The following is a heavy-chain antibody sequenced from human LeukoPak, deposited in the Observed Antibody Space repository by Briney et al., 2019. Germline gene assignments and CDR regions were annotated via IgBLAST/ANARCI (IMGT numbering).Heavy chain of an antibody. CDR3: ARGATRGNWFDP. D-gene: IGHD1-26*01. CDR1: GYTFTSYA. J-gene: IGHJ5*02. V-gene: IGHV1-3*01. CDR2: INAGNGNT. Sequence: GASVKVSCKASGYTFTSYAMHWVRQAPGQRLEWMGWINAGNGNTKYSQKFQGRVTITRDTSASTAYMELSSLRSEDTAVYYCARGATRGNWFDPWGQGTLVTVSS.